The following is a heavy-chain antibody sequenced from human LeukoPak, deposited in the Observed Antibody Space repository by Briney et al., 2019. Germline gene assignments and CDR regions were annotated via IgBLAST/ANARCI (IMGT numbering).Heavy chain of an antibody. CDR3: ARGAGWWDY. CDR1: GGSISSYC. V-gene: IGHV4-59*01. Sequence: SETLSLTCTVSGGSISSYCWSWIRQPPGKGLEWIGYIYNSGNTNYNPSLKSRVTISVDTSKNQFSLTLTSVTAADTAVYYCARGAGWWDYWGQGTLVTVSS. J-gene: IGHJ4*02. CDR2: IYNSGNT. D-gene: IGHD2-15*01.